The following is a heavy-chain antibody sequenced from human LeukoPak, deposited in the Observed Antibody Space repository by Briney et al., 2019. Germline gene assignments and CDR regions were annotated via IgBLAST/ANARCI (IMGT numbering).Heavy chain of an antibody. Sequence: SETLSLTCTVSGGSISRYYWSWLRQPPGKGLEWIGYIYYSGSTNCNPSLKSRVTISVDTSKNQFSLKLSSVTAADTAVYYCARSRTWIQPDYWGQGTLVTVSS. V-gene: IGHV4-59*01. CDR1: GGSISRYY. J-gene: IGHJ4*02. CDR2: IYYSGST. D-gene: IGHD5-18*01. CDR3: ARSRTWIQPDY.